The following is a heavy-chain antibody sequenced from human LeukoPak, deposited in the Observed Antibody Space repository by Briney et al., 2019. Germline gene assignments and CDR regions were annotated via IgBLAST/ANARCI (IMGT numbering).Heavy chain of an antibody. D-gene: IGHD2-21*02. CDR1: GLTVSNNY. J-gene: IGHJ4*02. V-gene: IGHV3-53*01. CDR2: IYSDGST. CDR3: ARGGGAFCGSDCHRNFDF. Sequence: GGSLRLSCAASGLTVSNNYMSWVRQAPGKGLEWVSVIYSDGSTYYENSVKGRFTISRDNSKNTLDLQMNSLGAEGTAVYYCARGGGAFCGSDCHRNFDFWGQGTLVTVSS.